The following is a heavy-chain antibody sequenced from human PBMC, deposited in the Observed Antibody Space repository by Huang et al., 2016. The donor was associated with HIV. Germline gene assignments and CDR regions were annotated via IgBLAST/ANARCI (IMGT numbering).Heavy chain of an antibody. CDR3: ARHFSYYDSSGYTPWDAFDI. CDR1: GGSITSSSYY. V-gene: IGHV4-39*01. J-gene: IGHJ3*02. CDR2: IYYGVST. D-gene: IGHD3-22*01. Sequence: QLQLQGSGPGLVKPSETLYLTCTVSGGSITSSSYYWGWIRPPPGKGLEWVGSIYYGVSTDYNPSRKSRVTVSVDTSKNQFSLKLSSVTAADTAVYYCARHFSYYDSSGYTPWDAFDIWGQGTMVTVSS.